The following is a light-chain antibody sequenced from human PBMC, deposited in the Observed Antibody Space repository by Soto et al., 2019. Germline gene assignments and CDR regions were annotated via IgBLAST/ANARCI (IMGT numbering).Light chain of an antibody. V-gene: IGKV4-1*01. CDR3: QQYHTTPFT. J-gene: IGKJ2*01. CDR1: QDILYSSNNRNY. Sequence: IVMTQSPDSLAVSLGERATINCKSSQDILYSSNNRNYLGWYQHKPGQPPRLLISWASTRESGVPDRFSGSVSGTDFTLTTSSLQAEDGAVYYCQQYHTTPFTFGQGTKLEIK. CDR2: WAS.